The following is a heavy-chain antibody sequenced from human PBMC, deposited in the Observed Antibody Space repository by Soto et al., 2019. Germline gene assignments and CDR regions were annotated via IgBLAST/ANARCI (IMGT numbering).Heavy chain of an antibody. Sequence: LEILSLTCTVSGGPISNYCWSWIRQPPGKGLEWIGYIYYSGSTNYNPSLKSRVTISVDTSKNQFSLKLSSVTAADTAVYYCARRREFYYGSGSYYYYFDYWGQGTLVTVSS. CDR1: GGPISNYC. V-gene: IGHV4-59*08. J-gene: IGHJ4*02. CDR3: ARRREFYYGSGSYYYYFDY. D-gene: IGHD3-10*01. CDR2: IYYSGST.